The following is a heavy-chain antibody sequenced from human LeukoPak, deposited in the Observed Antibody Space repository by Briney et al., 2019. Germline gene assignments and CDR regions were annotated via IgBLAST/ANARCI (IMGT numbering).Heavy chain of an antibody. CDR3: TTDEAVAGN. V-gene: IGHV3-15*01. CDR2: TKSKTDGGTT. CDR1: GFTFSNAW. Sequence: GGSLRPSCAASGFTFSNAWMSWVRQAPGKGLEWVGRTKSKTDGGTTDYAAPVKGRFTISRDDSKNTLYLQMNSLKTEDTAVYYCTTDEAVAGNWGQGTLVTVSS. J-gene: IGHJ4*02. D-gene: IGHD6-19*01.